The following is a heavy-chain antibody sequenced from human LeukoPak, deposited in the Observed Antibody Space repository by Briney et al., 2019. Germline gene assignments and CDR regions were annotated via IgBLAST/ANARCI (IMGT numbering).Heavy chain of an antibody. D-gene: IGHD6-13*01. CDR2: ISSSSSYI. V-gene: IGHV3-21*01. J-gene: IGHJ5*02. CDR1: GFTFSSYS. CDR3: ARTYIAAAAQGEFWFDP. Sequence: GGSLRLSCAASGFTFSSYSMNWVRQAPGKGLEWVSSISSSSSYIYYADSVKGRFTISRDNAKNSLYLQMNSLRAEDTAVYYCARTYIAAAAQGEFWFDPWGQGTLVTVSS.